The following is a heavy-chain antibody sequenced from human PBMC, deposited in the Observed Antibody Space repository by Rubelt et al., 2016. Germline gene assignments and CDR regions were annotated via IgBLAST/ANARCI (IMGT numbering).Heavy chain of an antibody. CDR2: IYSSGST. CDR1: GGSISSGGYY. Sequence: QVQLQESGPGLVKPSQTLSLTCTVSGGSISSGGYYWSWIRQHPGKGLEWIGYIYSSGSTYYNPSLRGRVTISVETAKNQFSLKLSAVTAADTAVYYCARAPGMSSVSSHWYVDLWGRGTLVTVSS. V-gene: IGHV4-31*03. D-gene: IGHD3-10*01. J-gene: IGHJ2*01. CDR3: ARAPGMSSVSSHWYVDL.